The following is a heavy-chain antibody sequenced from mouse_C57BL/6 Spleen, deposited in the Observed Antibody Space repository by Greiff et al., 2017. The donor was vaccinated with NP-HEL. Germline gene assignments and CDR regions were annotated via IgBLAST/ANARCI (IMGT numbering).Heavy chain of an antibody. Sequence: VQLQQSGAELVRPGASVKLSCTASGFNIKDDYMHWVKQRPEQGLEWIGWIDPENGDTEYASKLQGKATITADTSSNTAYLQLSSLTYEDTAVYYCTTFYGKNYWGQGTTLTFSS. CDR1: GFNIKDDY. D-gene: IGHD1-1*01. CDR3: TTFYGKNY. CDR2: IDPENGDT. V-gene: IGHV14-4*01. J-gene: IGHJ2*01.